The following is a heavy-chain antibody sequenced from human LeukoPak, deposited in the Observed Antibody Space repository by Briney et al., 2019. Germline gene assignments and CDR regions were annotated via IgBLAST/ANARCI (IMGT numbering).Heavy chain of an antibody. CDR1: GGSISSYY. Sequence: PSETLSLTCTVSGGSISSYYWSWIRQPPGKGLEWIGYIYYSGSANYNPSLKSRVTISVDTSKNQFSLKLSSVTAADTAVYYCARGPPLIAAAGPPDYWGQGTLVTVSS. D-gene: IGHD6-13*01. CDR2: IYYSGSA. J-gene: IGHJ4*02. CDR3: ARGPPLIAAAGPPDY. V-gene: IGHV4-59*01.